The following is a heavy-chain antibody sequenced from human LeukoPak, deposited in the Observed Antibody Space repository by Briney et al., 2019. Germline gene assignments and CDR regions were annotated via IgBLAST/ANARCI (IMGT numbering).Heavy chain of an antibody. D-gene: IGHD3-16*01. CDR2: ISTSGDIV. Sequence: GGSLRLSCTASGFTFTDYYMAWIRQAPGKGLEGVAYISTSGDIVSYVDSVKGRFTISRDNVKNSLYLQMDSLRVEDTAMYYCARDRQFRLHDPWGQGILVTVSS. CDR3: ARDRQFRLHDP. CDR1: GFTFTDYY. V-gene: IGHV3-11*01. J-gene: IGHJ5*02.